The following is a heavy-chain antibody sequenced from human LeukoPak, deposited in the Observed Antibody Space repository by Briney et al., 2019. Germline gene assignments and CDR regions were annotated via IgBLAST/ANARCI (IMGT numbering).Heavy chain of an antibody. J-gene: IGHJ6*02. CDR1: GGSISSYY. CDR3: ARVIVVVPAARAPYYYYGMDV. D-gene: IGHD2-2*01. V-gene: IGHV4-59*12. CDR2: IYYSGST. Sequence: SETLSLTCTVSGGSISSYYWSWIRQPPGKGLEWIGYIYYSGSTNYNPSLKSRVTISVDTSKNQFSLKLSSVTAADTAVYYCARVIVVVPAARAPYYYYGMDVWGQGTTVTVSS.